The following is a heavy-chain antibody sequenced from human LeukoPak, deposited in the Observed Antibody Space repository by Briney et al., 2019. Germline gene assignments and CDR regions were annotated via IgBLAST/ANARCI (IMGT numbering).Heavy chain of an antibody. CDR1: GFTFRYYV. Sequence: GGSLRLSCAASGFTFRYYVMSWVRQAPGKGLEWVSGISGSGDNTYYADSVKGRFTISRDNFKNTLYLQMNSLRAEDTAVYYCAKDDHYDTSGHGWVFDIWGQGTVVTVSS. J-gene: IGHJ3*02. CDR2: ISGSGDNT. D-gene: IGHD3-22*01. CDR3: AKDDHYDTSGHGWVFDI. V-gene: IGHV3-23*01.